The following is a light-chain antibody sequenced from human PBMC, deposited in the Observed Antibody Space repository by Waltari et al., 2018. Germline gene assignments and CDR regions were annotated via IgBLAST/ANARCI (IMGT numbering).Light chain of an antibody. J-gene: IGKJ4*01. CDR1: QSLLYSSNNKNS. Sequence: DIVMNQSPDSLAVSLGARATINCKSSQSLLYSSNNKNSLAWYQQKPGQPPKLLIYWASSRESGVPDRFSASGSGTDFTLTISSLQAEDVAVYYCQQYYSTPLTFGGGTKVEIK. CDR2: WAS. CDR3: QQYYSTPLT. V-gene: IGKV4-1*01.